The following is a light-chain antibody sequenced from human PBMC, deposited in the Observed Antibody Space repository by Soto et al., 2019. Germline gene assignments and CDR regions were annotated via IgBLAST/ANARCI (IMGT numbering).Light chain of an antibody. CDR1: SSDVGGYNY. CDR2: DVN. Sequence: QSALTQPRSVSGSPGQSVTISCTGTSSDVGGYNYVSWYQQHPGQAPKLMIYDVNKRPSGVPDRFSGSKSGNTASLTISGLQAEDEADYYCCSYAGSYTFVFGTGTEVTVL. J-gene: IGLJ1*01. V-gene: IGLV2-11*01. CDR3: CSYAGSYTFV.